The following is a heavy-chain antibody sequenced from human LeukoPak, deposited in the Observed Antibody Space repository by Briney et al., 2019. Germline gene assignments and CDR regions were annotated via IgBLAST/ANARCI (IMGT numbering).Heavy chain of an antibody. J-gene: IGHJ4*02. Sequence: PGRSLRLSSAASGFTFSNYAFHWVRQAPGKGLEWVAVISYDGNNKYYADSVKGRFTISRDNSKNTLYVQMNSLRAEDTAVYYCARLTSPAASGFWGRGTLVTVSS. CDR2: ISYDGNNK. D-gene: IGHD2-2*01. CDR3: ARLTSPAASGF. V-gene: IGHV3-30*04. CDR1: GFTFSNYA.